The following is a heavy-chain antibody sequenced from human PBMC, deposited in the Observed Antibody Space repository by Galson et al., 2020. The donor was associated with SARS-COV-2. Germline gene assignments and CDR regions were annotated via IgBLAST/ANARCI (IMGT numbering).Heavy chain of an antibody. CDR2: IRYDGTNK. J-gene: IGHJ4*02. D-gene: IGHD2-21*01. Sequence: GGSLRLSCAASGFTFSSYGMPWVRQAPGKGLEWVAFIRYDGTNKYYADSVKGRFTISRDNSKNTYLQMNSLRAEDTAVYYCARDHSPAQFDYWGQGTLVTVSS. CDR3: ARDHSPAQFDY. V-gene: IGHV3-30*02. CDR1: GFTFSSYG.